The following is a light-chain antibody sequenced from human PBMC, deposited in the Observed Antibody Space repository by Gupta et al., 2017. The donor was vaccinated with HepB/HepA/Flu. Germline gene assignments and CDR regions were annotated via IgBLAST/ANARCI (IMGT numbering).Light chain of an antibody. CDR1: QSITNF. CDR3: QQTNSTPWT. CDR2: ATS. Sequence: DSQMTQSPSSLSASVGDRISITCRASQSITNFLNWYQQKPGKASKLLIYATSTLQSGVPSRFSGSGTGTDFTLTTNRRQPEDFATYYCQQTNSTPWTFGRGTKVEIK. V-gene: IGKV1-39*01. J-gene: IGKJ1*01.